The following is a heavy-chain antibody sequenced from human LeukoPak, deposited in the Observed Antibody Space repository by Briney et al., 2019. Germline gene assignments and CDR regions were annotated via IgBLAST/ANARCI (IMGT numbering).Heavy chain of an antibody. V-gene: IGHV1-2*02. CDR1: GSTLTDYY. Sequence: ASVKVSCKASGSTLTDYYIHWLRQAPGQELESIGWINSNSGGTKSPQKFQGRVTMTRDTSISTVYMELSSLRSDDTAVYYCAGTCPRDGYNGPCYWGQGTLVTVSS. CDR3: AGTCPRDGYNGPCY. D-gene: IGHD5-24*01. J-gene: IGHJ4*02. CDR2: INSNSGGT.